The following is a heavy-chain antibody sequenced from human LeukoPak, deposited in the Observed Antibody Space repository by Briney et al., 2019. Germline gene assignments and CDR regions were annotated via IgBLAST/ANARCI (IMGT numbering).Heavy chain of an antibody. D-gene: IGHD2-21*02. V-gene: IGHV1-69*13. CDR1: GGTFSSYA. Sequence: SVKVSCKASGGTFSSYAISWVRQAPGQGLEWMGGIIPIFGTANYAQKFQGRVTITADESTSTAYMELSSLRSEDTAVYYCASPGLEVVTAKPTNFDYWGQGTLVTVPS. CDR3: ASPGLEVVTAKPTNFDY. CDR2: IIPIFGTA. J-gene: IGHJ4*02.